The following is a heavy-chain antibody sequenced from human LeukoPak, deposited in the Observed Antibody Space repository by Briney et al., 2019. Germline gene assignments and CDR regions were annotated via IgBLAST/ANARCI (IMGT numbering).Heavy chain of an antibody. D-gene: IGHD3-22*01. CDR2: INPNSGGT. CDR1: GYTFTGYY. CDR3: AEYYYDSSGNSGVAFDI. J-gene: IGHJ3*02. V-gene: IGHV1-2*02. Sequence: GASAKVSCKASGYTFTGYYMHWVRQAPGQGLEWMGWINPNSGGTNYAQKFQGRVTMTRDTSISTAYMELSRLRSDDTAVYYCAEYYYDSSGNSGVAFDIWGQGTMVTVSS.